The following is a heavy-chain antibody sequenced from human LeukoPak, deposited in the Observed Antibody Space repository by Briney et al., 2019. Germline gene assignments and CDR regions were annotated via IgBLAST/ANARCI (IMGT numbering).Heavy chain of an antibody. D-gene: IGHD2-2*01. CDR2: IWSDDRNK. Sequence: GGSLRLSCAASGFTFSSYGMHWVRQAPGKGLEWVALIWSDDRNKYYADSVRGRFTISRDNAKNTVYLQMNSLRDEDTAVYYCVREGEQGLFCGSTSCFVYWGQGTLVTVSS. CDR3: VREGEQGLFCGSTSCFVY. CDR1: GFTFSSYG. V-gene: IGHV3-33*01. J-gene: IGHJ4*02.